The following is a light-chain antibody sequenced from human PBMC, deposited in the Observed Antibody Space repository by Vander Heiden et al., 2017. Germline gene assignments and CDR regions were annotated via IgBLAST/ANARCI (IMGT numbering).Light chain of an antibody. CDR2: EVS. CDR1: SSDVGGYNY. CDR3: SSYAGTNNFPYV. V-gene: IGLV2-8*01. J-gene: IGLJ1*01. Sequence: QSALTQPPSASGSPGQSVTISCTGTSSDVGGYNYVFWYQQHPGKAPKLMIYEVSKRPSGVPDRFSGSKSGNTASLTVSGLQAEDEADYYCSSYAGTNNFPYVFGTGTKVNV.